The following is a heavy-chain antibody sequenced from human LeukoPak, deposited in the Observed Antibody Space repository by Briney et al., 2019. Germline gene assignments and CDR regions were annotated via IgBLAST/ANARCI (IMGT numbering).Heavy chain of an antibody. CDR3: ARDESSGSLHFDY. V-gene: IGHV3-33*01. J-gene: IGHJ4*02. CDR1: GFTFSNFG. Sequence: GGSLRLSCVASGFTFSNFGMHWVRQAPGKGLEWVAVIWFDGSNKYYADSVKGRFTISRDNSKNTLYLQMDSLRAEDTALYYCARDESSGSLHFDYWGQGTLVTVSS. D-gene: IGHD3-10*01. CDR2: IWFDGSNK.